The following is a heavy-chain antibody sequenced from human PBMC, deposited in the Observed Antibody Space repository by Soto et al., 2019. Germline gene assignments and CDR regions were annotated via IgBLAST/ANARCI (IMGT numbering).Heavy chain of an antibody. Sequence: EVQLLESGGGSVQPGGSLRLSCAASGFAFSNYAMNWVRQAPGKGLEWVSAISGGAGDTYYADSVKARFTISRDNSKNTLYLQVKSLRAEDTAVYFCAKSSRITLVRGVTDYWGQGTLVTVSS. CDR1: GFAFSNYA. D-gene: IGHD3-10*01. CDR2: ISGGAGDT. J-gene: IGHJ4*02. CDR3: AKSSRITLVRGVTDY. V-gene: IGHV3-23*01.